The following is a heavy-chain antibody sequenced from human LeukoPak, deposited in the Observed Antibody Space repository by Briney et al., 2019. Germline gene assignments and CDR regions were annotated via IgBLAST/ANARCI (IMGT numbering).Heavy chain of an antibody. CDR1: GGSFSGYC. J-gene: IGHJ4*02. V-gene: IGHV4-34*01. Sequence: SETLSLTCAVYGGSFSGYCWSWIRQPPGKGLEWIGEINHSGSTNYNPSLKSRVTISVDTSKNQFSLKLSSVTAADTAVYYCARGDTGVAAAGSELYYFDYWGQGTLVTVSS. CDR2: INHSGST. CDR3: ARGDTGVAAAGSELYYFDY. D-gene: IGHD6-13*01.